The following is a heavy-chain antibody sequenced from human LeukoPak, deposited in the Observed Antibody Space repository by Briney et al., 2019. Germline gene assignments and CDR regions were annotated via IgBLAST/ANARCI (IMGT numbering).Heavy chain of an antibody. CDR3: ARDPEVHANNFDY. D-gene: IGHD4/OR15-4a*01. CDR1: GYTFTSYY. J-gene: IGHJ4*02. CDR2: INPNSGGT. V-gene: IGHV1-46*01. Sequence: ASVKVSCKASGYTFTSYYMHWVRQAPGQGLEWMGWINPNSGGTSYAQKFQGRVTMTRDTSTSTVYMELSSLRSEDTAVYYCARDPEVHANNFDYWGQGTLVTVSS.